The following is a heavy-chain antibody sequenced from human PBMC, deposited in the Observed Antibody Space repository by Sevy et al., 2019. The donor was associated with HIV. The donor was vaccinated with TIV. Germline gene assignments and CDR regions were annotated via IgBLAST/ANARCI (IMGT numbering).Heavy chain of an antibody. CDR1: GFTFRNYA. CDR2: LSVTGGST. D-gene: IGHD2-2*01. CDR3: AKDLDIVAVAAAIRLSY. Sequence: GGSLRLSCAASGFTFRNYAMSWVRQAPGKGLEWVSALSVTGGSTYYADSVKGRFTISRDNSKNTLYLQMNSLRVEDTAVYYCAKDLDIVAVAAAIRLSYWGQGTLVTVSS. J-gene: IGHJ4*02. V-gene: IGHV3-23*01.